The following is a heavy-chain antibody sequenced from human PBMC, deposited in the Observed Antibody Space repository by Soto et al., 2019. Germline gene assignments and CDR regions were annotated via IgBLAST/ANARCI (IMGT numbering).Heavy chain of an antibody. CDR2: IYRTGST. V-gene: IGHV4-4*02. D-gene: IGHD1-7*01. CDR1: GGSFTSNNW. J-gene: IGHJ4*02. CDR3: ASQDPGTSVDY. Sequence: SETLSLTCAVSGGSFTSNNWWTWVRQPPGQGLEWIGEIYRTGSTNYNPSLKSRVTISLDKAENQFSLKVTSLTAADTAVYYCASQDPGTSVDYRGQGTLVTVSS.